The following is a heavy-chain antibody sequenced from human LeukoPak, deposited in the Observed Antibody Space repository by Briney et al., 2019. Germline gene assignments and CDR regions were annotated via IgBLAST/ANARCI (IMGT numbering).Heavy chain of an antibody. CDR1: GYIFTIYG. CDR3: ARDRGTYYDFWSGYHY. J-gene: IGHJ4*02. CDR2: ISAYNGNT. D-gene: IGHD3-3*01. Sequence: ASVKVSCKASGYIFTIYGISWVRQAPGQGLEWMGWISAYNGNTNHAQNFQGRVTVTTETSTSTAYMELRSLRSDDTAVYYCARDRGTYYDFWSGYHYWGQGTLVTVSS. V-gene: IGHV1-18*01.